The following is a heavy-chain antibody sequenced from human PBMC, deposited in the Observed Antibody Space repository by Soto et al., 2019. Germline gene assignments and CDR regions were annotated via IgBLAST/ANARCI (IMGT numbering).Heavy chain of an antibody. CDR2: IWYDGSNK. CDR1: GFTFSSYG. D-gene: IGHD6-6*01. J-gene: IGHJ6*02. V-gene: IGHV3-33*01. CDR3: ARGGAIAARRLGGGVSNNYYGMDV. Sequence: GGSLRLSCAASGFTFSSYGMHWVRQAPGKGLEWVAVIWYDGSNKYYADSVKGRFTISRDNSKNTLYLQMNSLRAEDTAVYYGARGGAIAARRLGGGVSNNYYGMDVWGQGTTVTVSS.